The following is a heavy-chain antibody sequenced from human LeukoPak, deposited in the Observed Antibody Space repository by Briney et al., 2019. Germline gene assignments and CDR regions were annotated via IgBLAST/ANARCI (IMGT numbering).Heavy chain of an antibody. V-gene: IGHV3-23*01. CDR3: AKDLSEYFYGQHGYGDAVDI. D-gene: IGHD3-10*01. J-gene: IGHJ3*02. CDR2: ISGRGGST. Sequence: PGGSLRLSCAASGFTFSSYGMSWVRQAPGKGLEWVSAISGRGGSTYYADSVKGRFTISRDNSKNTLYLQMSSLRTEDTAVYHCAKDLSEYFYGQHGYGDAVDIWGQGTLVTVSS. CDR1: GFTFSSYG.